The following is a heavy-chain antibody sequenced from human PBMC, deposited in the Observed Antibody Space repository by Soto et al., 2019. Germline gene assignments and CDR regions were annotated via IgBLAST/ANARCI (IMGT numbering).Heavy chain of an antibody. D-gene: IGHD3-22*01. V-gene: IGHV4-59*01. CDR3: ARDMRGFYSDRTNWFDP. J-gene: IGHJ5*02. Sequence: SETLSLTCTVSGGSISSYYWSWIRQPPGKGLEWIGYIYYSGSTNYNPSLKSRGTISVDTSKNQFSLKLSSVTAADTAVYYCARDMRGFYSDRTNWFDPWGQGTLVTVSS. CDR1: GGSISSYY. CDR2: IYYSGST.